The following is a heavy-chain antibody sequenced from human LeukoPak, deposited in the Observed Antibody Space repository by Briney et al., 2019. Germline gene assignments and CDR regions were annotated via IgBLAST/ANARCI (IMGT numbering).Heavy chain of an antibody. Sequence: ASVKVSCKASGGTFSSYAISWVRQAPGQGLEWMGGIIPIFGTANYAQKFQGRVTITADESTSTAYMELSSLRSEDTAVYYCAREMVGALSYYYGMDVWGQGTTVTVSS. CDR2: IIPIFGTA. CDR1: GGTFSSYA. D-gene: IGHD1-26*01. CDR3: AREMVGALSYYYGMDV. J-gene: IGHJ6*02. V-gene: IGHV1-69*13.